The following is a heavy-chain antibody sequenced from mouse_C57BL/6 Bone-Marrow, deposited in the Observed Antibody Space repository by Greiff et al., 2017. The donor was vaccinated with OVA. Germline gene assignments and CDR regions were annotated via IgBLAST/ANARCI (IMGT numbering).Heavy chain of an antibody. D-gene: IGHD2-4*01. J-gene: IGHJ3*01. V-gene: IGHV5-6*01. Sequence: EVQLVEPGGDLVKPGGSLKLSCAASGYTFSSYGMSWVRQTPDKRLEWVATISSGGSYTYYPDSVKGRFTIARDNAKNTLYLQMSSLKSEDTAMYYCARSPYDYDRGFAYWGQGTLVTVSA. CDR1: GYTFSSYG. CDR2: ISSGGSYT. CDR3: ARSPYDYDRGFAY.